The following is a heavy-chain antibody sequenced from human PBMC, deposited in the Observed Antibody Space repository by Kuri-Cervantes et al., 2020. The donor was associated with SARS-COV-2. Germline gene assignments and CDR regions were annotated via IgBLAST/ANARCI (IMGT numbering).Heavy chain of an antibody. D-gene: IGHD5-18*01. V-gene: IGHV4-59*01. Sequence: SETLSLTCTVSGGSISSYYWSWICQPPGKGPEWMGYIYYSGSTNYNHSLTSRVTISVVTYKNQFSLKLSSVTAADTAVYYCARDWGYSYAEGAFDIWGQGTMVTVSS. CDR1: GGSISSYY. J-gene: IGHJ3*02. CDR3: ARDWGYSYAEGAFDI. CDR2: IYYSGST.